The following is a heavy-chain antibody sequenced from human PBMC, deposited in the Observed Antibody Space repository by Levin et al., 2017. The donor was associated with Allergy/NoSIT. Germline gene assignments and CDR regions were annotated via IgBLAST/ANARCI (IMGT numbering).Heavy chain of an antibody. V-gene: IGHV3-33*01. D-gene: IGHD4-17*01. CDR3: ARAMTTVTHRAEYFQH. Sequence: RGESLKISCAASGFTFSSYGMHWVRQAPGKGLEWVAVIWYDGSNKYYADSVKGRFTISRDNSKNTLYLQMNSLRAEDTAVYYCARAMTTVTHRAEYFQHWGQGTLVTVSS. CDR1: GFTFSSYG. J-gene: IGHJ1*01. CDR2: IWYDGSNK.